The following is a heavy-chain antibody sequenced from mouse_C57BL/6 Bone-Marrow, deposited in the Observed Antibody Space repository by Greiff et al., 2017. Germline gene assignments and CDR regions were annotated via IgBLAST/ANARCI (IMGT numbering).Heavy chain of an antibody. J-gene: IGHJ2*01. D-gene: IGHD1-1*01. V-gene: IGHV1-85*01. CDR3: TIITAVVAKGY. CDR1: GYTFTSYD. Sequence: VQLQQSGPELVKPGASVKLSCKASGYTFTSYDMNWVKQRPGQGLEWIGWIYPRGGSTKYNKKFKGKATLTVDTSSSTAYMERHSLMSGDSAVYFCTIITAVVAKGYWGQGTTLTVSS. CDR2: IYPRGGST.